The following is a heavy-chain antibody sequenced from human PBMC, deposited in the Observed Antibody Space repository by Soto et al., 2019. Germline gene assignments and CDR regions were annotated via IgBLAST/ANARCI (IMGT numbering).Heavy chain of an antibody. CDR3: ARDRRELRTGLYNALDV. J-gene: IGHJ6*02. CDR2: ISPNYGYT. CDR1: ADTFTSYY. D-gene: IGHD1-26*01. V-gene: IGHV1-18*04. Sequence: ASVKVSCRAPADTFTSYYIHWVRQAPGHGLEWMGLISPNYGYTRYAQTFQGRATMTTDTSTSTAYMELRSLRSDDTAVYYCARDRRELRTGLYNALDVWGQGTTVTVSS.